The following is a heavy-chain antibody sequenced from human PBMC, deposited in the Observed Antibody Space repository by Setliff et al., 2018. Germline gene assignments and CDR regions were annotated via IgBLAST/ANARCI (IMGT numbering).Heavy chain of an antibody. CDR2: IIADFGTA. Sequence: SVKVSCKTSGYTFTSYGISWVRQAPGQGLEWMGRIIADFGTAKHAQKFRGRVTISADESTRTVYMELSSLRFEDTAVYYCARDTRDKYDTSGHYLSLDYWGQGTLVTVSS. CDR3: ARDTRDKYDTSGHYLSLDY. CDR1: GYTFTSYG. V-gene: IGHV1-69*13. J-gene: IGHJ4*02. D-gene: IGHD3-22*01.